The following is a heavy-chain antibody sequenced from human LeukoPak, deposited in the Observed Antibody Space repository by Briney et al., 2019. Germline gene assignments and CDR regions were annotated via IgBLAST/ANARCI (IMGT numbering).Heavy chain of an antibody. Sequence: ASVKVSCKASGYTFTGYYMHWVRQAPGQGLEWMGRINPNSGGTSYAQKFQGRVTMTRDTSISTAYMELSGLRSDDTAVYYCAREAYYLDSSYPLVAYWGQGTLVTVSS. CDR2: INPNSGGT. D-gene: IGHD3-22*01. V-gene: IGHV1-2*06. CDR3: AREAYYLDSSYPLVAY. J-gene: IGHJ4*02. CDR1: GYTFTGYY.